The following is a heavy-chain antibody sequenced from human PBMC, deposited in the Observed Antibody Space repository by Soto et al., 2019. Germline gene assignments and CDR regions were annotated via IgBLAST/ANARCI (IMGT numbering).Heavy chain of an antibody. J-gene: IGHJ6*02. CDR1: GGSISSGGYY. Sequence: PSETLSLTCTVSGGSISSGGYYWSWIRQHPGKGLEWIGYIYYSGSTYYNPSLKSRVTISVDTSKNQFSLKLSSVTAADTAVYYCARAGHYDSSGYLQYYYYYGMDVWGQGTTVTVSS. CDR3: ARAGHYDSSGYLQYYYYYGMDV. D-gene: IGHD3-22*01. V-gene: IGHV4-31*03. CDR2: IYYSGST.